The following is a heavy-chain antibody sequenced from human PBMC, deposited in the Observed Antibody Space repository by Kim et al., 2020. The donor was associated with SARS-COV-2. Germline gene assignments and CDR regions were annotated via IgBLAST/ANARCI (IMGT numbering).Heavy chain of an antibody. CDR2: MNAANGNT. Sequence: ASVKVSCKASGYTFNNYAIHWVRQAPGQRLEWMGWMNAANGNTKYSENFQGRVTITRDTSATTAYMELNSLTSEDTAVYYCARESSSTTVGRVTLNPPSPLGYWGQGTLVTVSS. D-gene: IGHD3-16*01. CDR3: ARESSSTTVGRVTLNPPSPLGY. J-gene: IGHJ4*02. CDR1: GYTFNNYA. V-gene: IGHV1-3*01.